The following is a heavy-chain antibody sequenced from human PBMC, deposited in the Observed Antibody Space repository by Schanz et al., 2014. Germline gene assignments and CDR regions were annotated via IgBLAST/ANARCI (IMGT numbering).Heavy chain of an antibody. CDR3: ARRNTIFGVVILGWLDP. CDR1: GDTLSSYG. CDR2: IIPNLGSA. J-gene: IGHJ5*02. V-gene: IGHV1-69*04. D-gene: IGHD3-3*01. Sequence: QVQLVQSGAEVKKPGSSVTVSCKASGDTLSSYGISWVRQAPGQGLEWMGRIIPNLGSANYAQKFQGRVTITADKSTSTVHMELSSLRSADTAIYYCARRNTIFGVVILGWLDPWGQGTLVTVSS.